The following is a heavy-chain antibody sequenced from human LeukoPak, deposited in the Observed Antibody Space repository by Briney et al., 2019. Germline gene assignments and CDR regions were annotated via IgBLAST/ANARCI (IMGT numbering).Heavy chain of an antibody. Sequence: PGGSLRLSCAASGFTFGDYAIHWVRHALGKGLEWVSGISWNSGSTVYVDSVKGRFTISRDNAKSSLYLQMYSLRPEDMALYYCVRDVSLGFCSGGACSAHFDYWGQGTLVIVSS. CDR1: GFTFGDYA. J-gene: IGHJ4*02. D-gene: IGHD2-15*01. CDR2: ISWNSGST. CDR3: VRDVSLGFCSGGACSAHFDY. V-gene: IGHV3-9*03.